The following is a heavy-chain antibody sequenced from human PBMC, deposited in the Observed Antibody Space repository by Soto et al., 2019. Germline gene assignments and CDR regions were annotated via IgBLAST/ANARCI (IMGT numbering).Heavy chain of an antibody. J-gene: IGHJ5*02. CDR2: IYYSGTI. D-gene: IGHD6-13*01. CDR3: ARHLAVSGTFNWFDP. CDR1: GGSVRSGDCY. Sequence: SETLSLTCTVSGGSVRSGDCYWSWIRQPPGKGLEWIGNIYYSGTIDYSPSLKSRVTISVDASKNQFSLKLSSVTAADTAVYYCARHLAVSGTFNWFDPWRQGTLVTVSS. V-gene: IGHV4-61*08.